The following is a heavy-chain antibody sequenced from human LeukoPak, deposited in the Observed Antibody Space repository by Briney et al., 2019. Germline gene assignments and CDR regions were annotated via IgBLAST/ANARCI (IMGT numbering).Heavy chain of an antibody. CDR3: ARDSRYCSSTSCYEVDYGMDV. D-gene: IGHD2-2*01. V-gene: IGHV1-2*02. Sequence: ASVKVSCKASGYTFTGYYMHWVRQAPGQGLEWMGWINPNSGGTNYAQKFQGRVTMTRDTSISTADMELSRLRSDDTAVYYCARDSRYCSSTSCYEVDYGMDVWGQGTTVTVSS. CDR1: GYTFTGYY. J-gene: IGHJ6*02. CDR2: INPNSGGT.